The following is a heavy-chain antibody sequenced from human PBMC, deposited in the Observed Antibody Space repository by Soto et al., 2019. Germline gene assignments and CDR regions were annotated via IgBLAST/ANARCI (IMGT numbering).Heavy chain of an antibody. D-gene: IGHD3-22*01. J-gene: IGHJ4*02. CDR1: GFTFSDSY. CDR2: ITSSGSFT. CDR3: ARDWGGVSESRGFYHY. V-gene: IGHV3-11*06. Sequence: PGGSLRLSCAASGFTFSDSYMSWIRQAPGKGLEWVSYITSSGSFTIYADSVKGRFTISRDNAKNSVFLQMNSLRAEDTAVYYCARDWGGVSESRGFYHYWGQGALVTVSS.